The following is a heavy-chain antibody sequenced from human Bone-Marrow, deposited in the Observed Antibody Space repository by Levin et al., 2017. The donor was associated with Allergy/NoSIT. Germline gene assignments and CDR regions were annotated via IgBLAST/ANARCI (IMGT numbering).Heavy chain of an antibody. J-gene: IGHJ4*02. Sequence: KPGGSLRLSCKAAGYTFIDYYIHWVRQAPGQGLEWMGWINPKNGDTKHAQNFQDRLTMTRDTSINTAYMELRALTSDDTALYYCARDTELTYCGGDCFPYYFAYWGQGTPVTVSS. CDR3: ARDTELTYCGGDCFPYYFAY. CDR1: GYTFIDYY. D-gene: IGHD2-21*02. CDR2: INPKNGDT. V-gene: IGHV1-2*02.